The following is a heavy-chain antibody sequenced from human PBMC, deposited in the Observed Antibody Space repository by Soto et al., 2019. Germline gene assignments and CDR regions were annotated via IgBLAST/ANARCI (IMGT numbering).Heavy chain of an antibody. V-gene: IGHV1-18*01. J-gene: IGHJ6*02. CDR3: ARDIESVTARHFFYYYAMDV. D-gene: IGHD2-8*01. CDR1: GFTFSTYG. Sequence: GASVKVSCKAPGFTFSTYGLNWVRQAPGQGLEWMGWVSANNGHTNYAQNLQGRVSMTTDTSTSTAYMELRGLRFDDTAVYYCARDIESVTARHFFYYYAMDVWGQGTTVTVSS. CDR2: VSANNGHT.